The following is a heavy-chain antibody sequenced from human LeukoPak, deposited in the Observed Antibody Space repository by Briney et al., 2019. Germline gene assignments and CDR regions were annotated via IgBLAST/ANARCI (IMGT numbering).Heavy chain of an antibody. CDR3: ARTYYDLYRIDY. Sequence: GGSLRLSCAASGFTFSSYWMTWVRQPPGKGLEWVANIKRDGSEKHYVDSVKGRFTISRDNTKNSLYLQMNSLRVEDTAVYYCARTYYDLYRIDYWGQGTLVTVSS. J-gene: IGHJ4*02. D-gene: IGHD3-16*01. V-gene: IGHV3-7*03. CDR2: IKRDGSEK. CDR1: GFTFSSYW.